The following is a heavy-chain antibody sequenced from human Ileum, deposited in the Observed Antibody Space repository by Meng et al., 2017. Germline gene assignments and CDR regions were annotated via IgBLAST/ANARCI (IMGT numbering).Heavy chain of an antibody. CDR1: GASVSANSY. J-gene: IGHJ4*02. V-gene: IGHV4-4*02. D-gene: IGHD4/OR15-4a*01. Sequence: QWQLHESGPGLLKPSEPLSLTCSVSGASVSANSYWSWVRQPPGKGLTWIGQIDQSGNSYYSPSLKSRVTMSIDKSKNQFSLRLTSVTAADTAVYYCARHGGYYQDFWGQGTLVTVSS. CDR2: IDQSGNS. CDR3: ARHGGYYQDF.